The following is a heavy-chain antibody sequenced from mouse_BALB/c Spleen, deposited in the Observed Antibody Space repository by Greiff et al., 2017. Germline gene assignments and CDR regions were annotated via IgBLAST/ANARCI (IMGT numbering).Heavy chain of an antibody. V-gene: IGHV4-1*02. CDR1: GFDFSRYW. CDR3: ARPGSYRYWYFDV. J-gene: IGHJ1*01. Sequence: EVKLMESGGGLVQPGGSLKLSCAASGFDFSRYWMSWVRQAPGKGLEWIGEINPDSSTINYTPSLKDKFIISRDNAKNTLYLQMSKVRSEDTALYYCARPGSYRYWYFDVWGAGTTVTVSS. CDR2: INPDSSTI. D-gene: IGHD2-14*01.